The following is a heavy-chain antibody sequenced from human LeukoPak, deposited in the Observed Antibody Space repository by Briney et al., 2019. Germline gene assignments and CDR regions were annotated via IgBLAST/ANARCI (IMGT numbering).Heavy chain of an antibody. D-gene: IGHD6-13*01. CDR1: GFTFDDYA. Sequence: GGSLRLSCAASGFTFDDYAMHWVRQAPGKGLEWVSLINWDGSSKYYADSVKGRFTISRDNSKNSLYLQMNSLRAEDTALYYCAKTGSSWAHFDYWGQGTLVTVSS. J-gene: IGHJ4*02. V-gene: IGHV3-43D*04. CDR2: INWDGSSK. CDR3: AKTGSSWAHFDY.